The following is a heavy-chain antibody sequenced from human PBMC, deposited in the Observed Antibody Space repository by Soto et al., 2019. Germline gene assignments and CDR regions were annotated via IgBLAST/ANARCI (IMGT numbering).Heavy chain of an antibody. CDR1: GYTFTSYG. J-gene: IGHJ6*04. Sequence: ASVKVSCKASGYTFTSYGISWVRQAPGQGLEWMGWISAYNGNTNYAQKLQGRVTMTTDTSTSTAYMELRSLRSDDTAVYYCARARVGYNLYYYYYGMDVWGKGTTVTVSS. V-gene: IGHV1-18*01. CDR3: ARARVGYNLYYYYYGMDV. CDR2: ISAYNGNT. D-gene: IGHD5-18*01.